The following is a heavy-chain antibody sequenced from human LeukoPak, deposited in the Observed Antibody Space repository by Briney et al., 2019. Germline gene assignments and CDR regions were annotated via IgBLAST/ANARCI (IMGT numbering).Heavy chain of an antibody. CDR1: GFTFSSYG. CDR3: EKVIYYARSGTEE. D-gene: IGHD3-22*01. Sequence: GGSLRLSCAASGFTFSSYGMHWVRQAPGKWLEWVTFIRYDGSNNYYADSVKGRFTISRDNSKNRLYLKMNSLRAEDLAVYYCEKVIYYARSGTEEWGQGTMVTVSS. V-gene: IGHV3-30*02. CDR2: IRYDGSNN. J-gene: IGHJ3*01.